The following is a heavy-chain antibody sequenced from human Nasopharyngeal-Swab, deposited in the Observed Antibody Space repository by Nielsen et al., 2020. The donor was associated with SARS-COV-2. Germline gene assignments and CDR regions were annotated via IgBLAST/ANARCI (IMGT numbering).Heavy chain of an antibody. CDR3: ARRVSDY. CDR1: GFTFSSYW. D-gene: IGHD3-22*01. J-gene: IGHJ4*02. V-gene: IGHV3-7*03. CDR2: IKQDGSDK. Sequence: GGSLRLSCATSGFTFSSYWTTWVRQAPGKGLEWVANIKQDGSDKYYVDSVKGRFTISRDNAKNSLYLQMNSLRAEDTAVYYCARRVSDYWGQGTLVTVSS.